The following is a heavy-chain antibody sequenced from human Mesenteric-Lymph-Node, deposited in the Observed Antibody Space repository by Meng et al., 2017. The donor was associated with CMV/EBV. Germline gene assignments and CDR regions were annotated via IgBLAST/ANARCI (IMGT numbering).Heavy chain of an antibody. CDR1: GGSISSSSYY. V-gene: IGHV4-39*07. Sequence: SETLSLTCTVSGGSISSSSYYWGWIRQPPGKGLEWIGSIYYSGSTYYNPSLKSRVTISVDTSKNQFSLKLSSVTAADTAVYYCAREEGATTVTTGDYYYYGMDVWGQGTTVTV. J-gene: IGHJ6*02. D-gene: IGHD4-11*01. CDR3: AREEGATTVTTGDYYYYGMDV. CDR2: IYYSGST.